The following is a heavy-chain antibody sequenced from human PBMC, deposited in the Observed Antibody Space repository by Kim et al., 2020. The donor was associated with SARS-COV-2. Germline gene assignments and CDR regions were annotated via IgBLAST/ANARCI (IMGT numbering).Heavy chain of an antibody. V-gene: IGHV1-2*02. Sequence: ASVKVSCKASGYTFTGYYMHWVRQAPGQGLEWMGWINPNSGGTNYAQKFQGRVTMTRDTSISTAYMELSRLRSDDTAVYYCARVGCSSTSCLVWAWFDPWGQGTLVTVSS. CDR2: INPNSGGT. CDR3: ARVGCSSTSCLVWAWFDP. CDR1: GYTFTGYY. J-gene: IGHJ5*02. D-gene: IGHD2-2*01.